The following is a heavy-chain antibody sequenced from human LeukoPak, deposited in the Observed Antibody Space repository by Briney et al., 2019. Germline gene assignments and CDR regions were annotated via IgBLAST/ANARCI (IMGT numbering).Heavy chain of an antibody. J-gene: IGHJ4*02. CDR3: ARVLAASALRLDY. CDR1: GFTFSSYS. D-gene: IGHD3-3*02. Sequence: GGSLRLSCAASGFTFSSYSMNWVRQAPGKGLEWVSYISGSSRTVYYADSVKGRFTISRDNAKNSLYLQMNSLRDEDTAVYFCARVLAASALRLDYWGQGTLVTASS. CDR2: ISGSSRTV. V-gene: IGHV3-48*02.